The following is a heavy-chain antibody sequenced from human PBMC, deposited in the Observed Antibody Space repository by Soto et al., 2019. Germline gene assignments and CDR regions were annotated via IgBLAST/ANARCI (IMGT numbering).Heavy chain of an antibody. J-gene: IGHJ3*02. CDR1: GYTFTGYY. CDR3: ARDEGYSGYGAPRRNAFDI. V-gene: IGHV1-2*04. CDR2: INPNSGGT. Sequence: GASVKVSCKASGYTFTGYYMHWVRQAPGQGLEWMGWINPNSGGTNYAQKFQGWVTMTRDTSISTAYMELSRLRSDDTAVYYCARDEGYSGYGAPRRNAFDIWGQGTMVTVSS. D-gene: IGHD5-12*01.